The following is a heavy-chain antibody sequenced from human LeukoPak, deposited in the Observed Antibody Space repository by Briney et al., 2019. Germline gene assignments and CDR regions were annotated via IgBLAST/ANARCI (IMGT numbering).Heavy chain of an antibody. CDR3: ARDLPSQYLAVAGIPDY. Sequence: PGGSLRLSCAASGFTFSSYSMNWVRQAPGKGLEWVSSISSSSSYIYYADSVKGRFTISRDNAKNSLYLQMNSLRAEDTAVYYCARDLPSQYLAVAGIPDYWGQGTLVTVSS. J-gene: IGHJ4*02. CDR1: GFTFSSYS. D-gene: IGHD6-19*01. CDR2: ISSSSSYI. V-gene: IGHV3-21*01.